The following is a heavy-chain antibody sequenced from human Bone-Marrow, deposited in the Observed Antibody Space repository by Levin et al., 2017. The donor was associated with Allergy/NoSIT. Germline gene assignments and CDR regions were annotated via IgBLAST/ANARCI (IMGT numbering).Heavy chain of an antibody. V-gene: IGHV1-8*01. CDR1: GDTFASYD. D-gene: IGHD2-2*01. Sequence: PGASVKVSCKTSGDTFASYDIAWVRQAAGQGLEWMGWMNPSSGNTGYAQKFRGRVSMTTDSSMPTAYMELTSLESEDTAVYYCARAIRYQLLMDYWGQGTLVTVSS. J-gene: IGHJ4*02. CDR3: ARAIRYQLLMDY. CDR2: MNPSSGNT.